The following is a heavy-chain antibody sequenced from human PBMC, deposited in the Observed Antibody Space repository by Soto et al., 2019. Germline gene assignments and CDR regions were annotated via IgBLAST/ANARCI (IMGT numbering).Heavy chain of an antibody. CDR3: ASPKIAFYNWFDP. V-gene: IGHV4-39*01. CDR2: IYYSGST. D-gene: IGHD3-3*02. Sequence: SETLSLTCTVSGGSISSSSYYWGWIRQPPGKGLEWIGSIYYSGSTYYNPSLKGRVTISVDTSKNQFSLKLSSVTAADTAVYYCASPKIAFYNWFDPWGQGTLVTVSS. J-gene: IGHJ5*02. CDR1: GGSISSSSYY.